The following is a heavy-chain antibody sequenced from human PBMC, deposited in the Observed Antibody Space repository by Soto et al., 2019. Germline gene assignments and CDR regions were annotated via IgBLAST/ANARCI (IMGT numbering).Heavy chain of an antibody. V-gene: IGHV4-34*01. Sequence: SDTLSLTCAVYGVFFSGYYWSWILQPPGKELEWIGEINHSGSTNYNPSLKSRVTISVDTSKNQFSLKLSSVTAADTAVYYCARARSIRFSHIAAAGGNWFDPWGQGTLVTVSS. CDR2: INHSGST. CDR3: ARARSIRFSHIAAAGGNWFDP. D-gene: IGHD6-13*01. CDR1: GVFFSGYY. J-gene: IGHJ5*02.